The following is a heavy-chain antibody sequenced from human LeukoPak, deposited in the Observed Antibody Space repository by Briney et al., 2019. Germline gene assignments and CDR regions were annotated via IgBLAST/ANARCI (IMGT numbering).Heavy chain of an antibody. CDR1: GGSFSGYY. CDR2: INHSGST. CDR3: ASFRKYYDILTGYYRSGKIDY. Sequence: PSETLSLTCAVYGGSFSGYYWSWIRQPPGKGLEWIGEINHSGSTNYNPSLKSRVTISVDTSKNQFSLKLSSVTAADTAVYYCASFRKYYDILTGYYRSGKIDYWGQGTLVTVSS. D-gene: IGHD3-9*01. V-gene: IGHV4-34*01. J-gene: IGHJ4*02.